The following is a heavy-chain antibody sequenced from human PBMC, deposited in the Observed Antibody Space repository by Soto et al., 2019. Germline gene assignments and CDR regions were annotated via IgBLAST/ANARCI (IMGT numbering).Heavy chain of an antibody. CDR3: ARGFSSGWPFGY. V-gene: IGHV1-46*01. D-gene: IGHD6-19*01. J-gene: IGHJ4*02. Sequence: QVQLVQSGAEVKKPGASVKVSCKASGYTFTNYYMHWVRQAPGQGLEWMGIINPSGGSTTYAQKFQGRVTMTRDTSTSTVYMVLSSLRSEDTAVDYCARGFSSGWPFGYWGQGTPVTVSS. CDR2: INPSGGST. CDR1: GYTFTNYY.